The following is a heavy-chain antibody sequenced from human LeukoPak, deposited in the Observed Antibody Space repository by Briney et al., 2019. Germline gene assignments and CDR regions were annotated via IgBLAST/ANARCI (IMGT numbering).Heavy chain of an antibody. D-gene: IGHD2-2*01. CDR2: ISGSGGST. Sequence: GGSLRLSCAASGFTFDDYGMNWVRQAPGKGLEWVSAISGSGGSTYYADSVKGRFTISRDNSKNTLYLQMNSLRAEDTAVYYCAKLIPAAIYYYYMDVWGKGTTVTISS. V-gene: IGHV3-23*01. CDR1: GFTFDDYG. CDR3: AKLIPAAIYYYYMDV. J-gene: IGHJ6*03.